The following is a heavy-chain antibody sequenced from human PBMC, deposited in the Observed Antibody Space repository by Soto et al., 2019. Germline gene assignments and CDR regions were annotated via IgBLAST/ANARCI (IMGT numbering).Heavy chain of an antibody. V-gene: IGHV1-69*13. CDR3: ARDGAGYSRPNYYYYYGMDV. J-gene: IGHJ6*02. Sequence: GASVKVSCKASGGTFSSYAISWVRQAPGQGREWMGGSIPIFGTANYAQKFQGRVTITADESTSTAYMELSSLRSEDTAVYYCARDGAGYSRPNYYYYYGMDVWGQGTTVTVSS. D-gene: IGHD6-13*01. CDR1: GGTFSSYA. CDR2: SIPIFGTA.